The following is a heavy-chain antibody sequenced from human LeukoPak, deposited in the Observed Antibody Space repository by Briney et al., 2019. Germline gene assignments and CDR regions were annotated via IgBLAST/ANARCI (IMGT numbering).Heavy chain of an antibody. CDR3: ARASSIGYSYGKDFDY. D-gene: IGHD5-18*01. CDR2: INHSGST. CDR1: GGSFSGYY. V-gene: IGHV4-34*01. J-gene: IGHJ4*02. Sequence: PSETLSLTCAVYGGSFSGYYWSWIRQPPGKGPEWIGEINHSGSTNYNPSLKSRVTISVDTSKNQFSLKLSSVTAADTAVYYCARASSIGYSYGKDFDYWGQGTLVTVSS.